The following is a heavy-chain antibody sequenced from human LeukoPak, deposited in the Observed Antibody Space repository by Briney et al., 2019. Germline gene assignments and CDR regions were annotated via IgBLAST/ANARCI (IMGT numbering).Heavy chain of an antibody. CDR1: GFTFSNYD. Sequence: GGSLRLSCAASGFTFSNYDMSWARQAPGKGLEWVSAVSGSGGSTDYADSVKGRFTISRDNSKNTLYLQMNNLRAADTAIYYCAKSRLIYCTGGGCYGMDVWGQGTTVSVSS. J-gene: IGHJ6*02. CDR2: VSGSGGST. CDR3: AKSRLIYCTGGGCYGMDV. D-gene: IGHD2-8*02. V-gene: IGHV3-23*01.